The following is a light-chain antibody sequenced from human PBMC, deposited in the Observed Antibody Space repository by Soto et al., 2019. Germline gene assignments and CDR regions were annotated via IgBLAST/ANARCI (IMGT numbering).Light chain of an antibody. CDR3: QQRSNWPG. J-gene: IGKJ4*02. Sequence: EILLTQSPATLSLYPGERATLSCRASQSVSSYLAWYQQKPGQAPRVLIYDASNRATGIPARFSGSGSGTDFTLTISSLEPEDFAVYYCQQRSNWPGFGGGTKVEIK. CDR1: QSVSSY. V-gene: IGKV3-11*01. CDR2: DAS.